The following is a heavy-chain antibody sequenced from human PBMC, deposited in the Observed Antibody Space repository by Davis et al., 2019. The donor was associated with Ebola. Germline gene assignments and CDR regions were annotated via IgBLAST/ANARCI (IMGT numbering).Heavy chain of an antibody. J-gene: IGHJ6*02. CDR2: INRDGTTT. V-gene: IGHV3-74*01. D-gene: IGHD2-15*01. CDR3: AREDVVVVAATPVYYYGMDV. CDR1: GFTFSNNW. Sequence: GESLKISCTVSGFTFSNNWMSWVRQVPGKGLVWVSSINRDGTTTTYADSVKGRFTISRDNAKNSLYLQMNSLRAEDTAVYYCAREDVVVVAATPVYYYGMDVWGQGTTVTVSS.